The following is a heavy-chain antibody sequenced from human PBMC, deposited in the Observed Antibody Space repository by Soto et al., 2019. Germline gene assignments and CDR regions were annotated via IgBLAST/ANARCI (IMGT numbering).Heavy chain of an antibody. D-gene: IGHD2-8*01. V-gene: IGHV3-30*18. CDR3: AKDNGAYHYGMDX. Sequence: GGSLRLSFAASGFTFSSYGMHWVRQAPGKGLEWVAVISYDGSNKYYADSVKGRFTISRENSKNTLYLQMNSMRAEDTAVYYCAKDNGAYHYGMDXWGQGTTVTVS. CDR1: GFTFSSYG. CDR2: ISYDGSNK. J-gene: IGHJ6*02.